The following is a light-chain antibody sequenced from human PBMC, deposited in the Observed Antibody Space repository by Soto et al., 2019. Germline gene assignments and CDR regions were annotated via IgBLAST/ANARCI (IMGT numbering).Light chain of an antibody. Sequence: TQSPATMPVSQGGRATLSCRASQSVSSSYLAWYQQKPGQAPRLVIYGASSRATGIPDRFSGSGYGTDFNLTISRLETEDFAVYYRQQYGSSPRTFGQGTKVDIK. CDR3: QQYGSSPRT. CDR1: QSVSSSY. CDR2: GAS. V-gene: IGKV3-20*01. J-gene: IGKJ1*01.